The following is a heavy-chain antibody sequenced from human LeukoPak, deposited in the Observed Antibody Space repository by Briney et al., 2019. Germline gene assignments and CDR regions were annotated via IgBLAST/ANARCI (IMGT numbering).Heavy chain of an antibody. CDR3: TTDPEERYSSGWYWFDP. Sequence: GGSLRLSCAASGFTFSSYWMSWVRQAPGKGLEWVGRIKSKTDGGTTDYAAPVKGRFTISRDDSKNTLYLQMNSLKTEDTAVYYCTTDPEERYSSGWYWFDPWGQGTLVTVSS. J-gene: IGHJ5*02. CDR2: IKSKTDGGTT. D-gene: IGHD6-19*01. V-gene: IGHV3-15*01. CDR1: GFTFSSYW.